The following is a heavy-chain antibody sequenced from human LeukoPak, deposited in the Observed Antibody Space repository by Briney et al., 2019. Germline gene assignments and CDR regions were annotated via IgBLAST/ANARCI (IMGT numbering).Heavy chain of an antibody. Sequence: SETLSLTCTVSGGSISSYYWSWIRQPPGKGLEWIGEINHSGSTNYNPSLKSRVTISVDTSKNQFSLKLSSVTAADTAVYYCARGSDIVVVPAAIPVHNNWFDPWGQGTLVTVSS. V-gene: IGHV4-34*01. D-gene: IGHD2-2*01. CDR3: ARGSDIVVVPAAIPVHNNWFDP. CDR1: GGSISSYY. J-gene: IGHJ5*02. CDR2: INHSGST.